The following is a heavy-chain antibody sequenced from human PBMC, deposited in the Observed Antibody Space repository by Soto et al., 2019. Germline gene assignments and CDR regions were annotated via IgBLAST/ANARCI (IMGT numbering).Heavy chain of an antibody. CDR1: GGSISSDDYH. J-gene: IGHJ6*02. V-gene: IGHV4-30-4*02. D-gene: IGHD4-17*01. Sequence: PSETLSLTCTVSGGSISSDDYHWSRIRQPQGKGLEWIGYNYYSGSTYYNPYLKSRVTISVDTSKNQFSLKLSSVTAADTAVYYCARDQRTTDANYYYGMDVWGQGTTVTVSS. CDR2: NYYSGST. CDR3: ARDQRTTDANYYYGMDV.